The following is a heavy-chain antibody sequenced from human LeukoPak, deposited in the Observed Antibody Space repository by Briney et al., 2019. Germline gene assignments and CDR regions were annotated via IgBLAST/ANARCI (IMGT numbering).Heavy chain of an antibody. V-gene: IGHV1-69*05. CDR1: RGTFSSYA. CDR2: IIPIFGTA. CDR3: ARAPVTYYDILTGYPFDY. Sequence: SVKVSCKASRGTFSSYAISWVRQAPGQGLEWMGGIIPIFGTANYAQKFQGRVTITTDESTSTAYMELSSLRSEDTAVYYCARAPVTYYDILTGYPFDYWGQGTLVTVSS. D-gene: IGHD3-9*01. J-gene: IGHJ4*02.